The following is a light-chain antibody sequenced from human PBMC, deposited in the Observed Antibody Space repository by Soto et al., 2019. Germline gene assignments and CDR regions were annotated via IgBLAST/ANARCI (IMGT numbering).Light chain of an antibody. V-gene: IGKV3-20*01. CDR2: GAS. CDR1: QSVSSSY. J-gene: IGKJ5*01. CDR3: QQYNYWPPKIT. Sequence: VLTQSPGILSLSPGERATLSCRASQSVSSSYLAWYQQKPGQAPRLLIHGASSRATGIPDRISGSGSGTDFTLTISSLQSEDFAVYYCQQYNYWPPKITFGQGTRLEIK.